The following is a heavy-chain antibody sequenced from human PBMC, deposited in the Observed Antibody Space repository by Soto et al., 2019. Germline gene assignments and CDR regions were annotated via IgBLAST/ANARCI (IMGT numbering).Heavy chain of an antibody. Sequence: QVQLQESGPGLVKPSETLSLTCTVSGGSVSSGSYYWSWIRQPPGKGLEWIGYIYYSGSTNYNPSLLSRVTISADTSKNRFSLKLSSVTAADTAVYYCARGYSYGRHFDYWGQGTLVTVSS. D-gene: IGHD5-18*01. J-gene: IGHJ4*02. V-gene: IGHV4-61*01. CDR1: GGSVSSGSYY. CDR3: ARGYSYGRHFDY. CDR2: IYYSGST.